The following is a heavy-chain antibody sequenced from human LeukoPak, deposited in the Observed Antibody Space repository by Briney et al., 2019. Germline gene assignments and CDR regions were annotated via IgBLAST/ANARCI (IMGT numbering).Heavy chain of an antibody. J-gene: IGHJ4*02. CDR3: VPKGTEGY. Sequence: GGSLRLSCSASGFAFSAYAMHWVRQAPGKGLQYVSTISPTGDSTYYADSVKGRFSISRDNSKNTLYLQVSSLRPEDTAVYYCVPKGTEGYWGQGTLVTVSS. CDR1: GFAFSAYA. CDR2: ISPTGDST. V-gene: IGHV3-64D*06.